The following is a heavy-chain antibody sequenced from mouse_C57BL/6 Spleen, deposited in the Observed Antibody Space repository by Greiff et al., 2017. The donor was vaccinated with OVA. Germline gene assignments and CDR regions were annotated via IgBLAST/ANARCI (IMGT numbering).Heavy chain of an antibody. CDR2: IDPSDSYT. D-gene: IGHD1-1*01. J-gene: IGHJ4*01. V-gene: IGHV1-50*01. Sequence: QVQLQQPGAELVKPGASVKLSCKASGYTFTSYWMQWVKQRPGQGLEWIGEIDPSDSYTNYNQKFKGKATLTVDPSSSTAYMQLSSLTSEDSAVYYCARRVTTVVATYYYAMDYWGQGTSVTVSS. CDR1: GYTFTSYW. CDR3: ARRVTTVVATYYYAMDY.